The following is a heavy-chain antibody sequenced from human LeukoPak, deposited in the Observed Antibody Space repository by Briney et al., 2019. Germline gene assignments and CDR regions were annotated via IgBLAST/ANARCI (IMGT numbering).Heavy chain of an antibody. D-gene: IGHD3-22*01. CDR3: AKVMYYYDSSGYYFDY. V-gene: IGHV3-30*18. Sequence: GRSLRLSCAASGVTFSSYGMHWVRQAPGKGLEWVAVISYDGSNKYYADSVKGRFTISRDNSKNTLYLQMNSLRAEDTAVYYCAKVMYYYDSSGYYFDYWGQGTLVTVSS. J-gene: IGHJ4*02. CDR2: ISYDGSNK. CDR1: GVTFSSYG.